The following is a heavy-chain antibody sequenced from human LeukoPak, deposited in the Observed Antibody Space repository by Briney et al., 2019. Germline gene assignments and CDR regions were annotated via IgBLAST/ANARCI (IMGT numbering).Heavy chain of an antibody. V-gene: IGHV1-2*06. D-gene: IGHD6-6*01. CDR1: GYTFTGYY. CDR3: ARDEYSTSSGGS. J-gene: IGHJ5*02. CDR2: INPNSGGT. Sequence: GASVKVSCKASGYTFTGYYMHWVREAPGQGLEWMGRINPNSGGTNYAQKFQGRVIMTMDTSISTAYMELSRLRFDDPAVYYGARDEYSTSSGGSWGQGTLVTVPS.